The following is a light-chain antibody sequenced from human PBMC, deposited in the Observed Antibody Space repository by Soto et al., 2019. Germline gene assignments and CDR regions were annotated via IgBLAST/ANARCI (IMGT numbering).Light chain of an antibody. CDR3: RSYTTSSTYV. J-gene: IGLJ1*01. V-gene: IGLV2-18*02. CDR1: SSDVGSNNR. CDR2: DVS. Sequence: QSVLTQPPSVSGSPGQSVAISFTGTSSDVGSNNRVSWYQQPPGSDPKLIIYDVSNRPSGIPDRFSGSKSANTGSLTSSGLQTEDEADYYCRSYTTSSTYVVGTGTKLTVL.